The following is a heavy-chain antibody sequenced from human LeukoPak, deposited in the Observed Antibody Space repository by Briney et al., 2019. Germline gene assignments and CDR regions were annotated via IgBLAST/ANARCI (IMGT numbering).Heavy chain of an antibody. Sequence: SVKVSCKASGGTFSSYAISWVRQAPGQGLEWMGGIIPIFGTANYAQKFQGRVTITADESTSTAYMELSSLRSEDTAVYYCARGYSYGSDWFDPWVQGTLVTVSS. CDR3: ARGYSYGSDWFDP. J-gene: IGHJ5*02. CDR2: IIPIFGTA. V-gene: IGHV1-69*01. CDR1: GGTFSSYA. D-gene: IGHD5-18*01.